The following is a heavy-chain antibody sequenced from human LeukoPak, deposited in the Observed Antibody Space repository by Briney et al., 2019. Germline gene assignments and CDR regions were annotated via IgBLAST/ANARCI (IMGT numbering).Heavy chain of an antibody. CDR1: GFTFSTYE. D-gene: IGHD1-26*01. V-gene: IGHV3-48*03. Sequence: GGSLRLSCAASGFTFSTYEMNWVRQAPGKGLEWVSYISSSGSIMYYADSVKGRFTISRDNAKNSLYLQMNSLRAEDTAVYYCERSGSFFDYWGQGTLVTVSS. CDR3: ERSGSFFDY. J-gene: IGHJ4*02. CDR2: ISSSGSIM.